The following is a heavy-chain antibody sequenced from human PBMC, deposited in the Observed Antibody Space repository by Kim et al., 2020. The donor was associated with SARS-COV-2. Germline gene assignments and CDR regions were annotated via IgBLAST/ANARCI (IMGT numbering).Heavy chain of an antibody. CDR1: GFTFSSYW. J-gene: IGHJ6*02. V-gene: IGHV3-74*01. D-gene: IGHD6-13*01. CDR2: INSDGSST. Sequence: GGSLRLSCAASGFTFSSYWMHWVRQAPGKGLVWVSRINSDGSSTSYADSVKGRFTISRDNAKNTLYLQMNSLRAEDTAVYYCARVHEKGAAAGNFGMDVWGQGTTVTVSS. CDR3: ARVHEKGAAAGNFGMDV.